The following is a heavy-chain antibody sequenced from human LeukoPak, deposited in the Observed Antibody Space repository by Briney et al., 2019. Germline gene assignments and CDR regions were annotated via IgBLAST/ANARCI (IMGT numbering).Heavy chain of an antibody. CDR1: GGSISSSSYY. CDR2: IYYSGST. V-gene: IGHV4-39*07. D-gene: IGHD4-17*01. J-gene: IGHJ6*03. CDR3: ARELPYGDYYYYYMDV. Sequence: SETLSLTCTVSGGSISSSSYYWGWIRQPPGKGLEWIGSIYYSGSTYYNPSLKSRVTISVDTSKNQFSLKLSSVTAADTAVYYCARELPYGDYYYYYMDVWGKGTTVTISS.